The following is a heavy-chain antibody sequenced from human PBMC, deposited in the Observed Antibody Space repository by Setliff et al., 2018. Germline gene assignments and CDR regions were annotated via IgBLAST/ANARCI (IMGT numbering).Heavy chain of an antibody. J-gene: IGHJ4*02. Sequence: SETLSLTCTVSGGSLGTYYWTLIRQPPGKGLEWIASVYYSGTAYYSPSLKSRVTMSVDTSKNQFSLKLRSVTAADTAVYFCARGGTFRYFDFWGQGAPVTVSS. CDR2: VYYSGTA. V-gene: IGHV4-59*01. CDR1: GGSLGTYY. CDR3: ARGGTFRYFDF. D-gene: IGHD5-12*01.